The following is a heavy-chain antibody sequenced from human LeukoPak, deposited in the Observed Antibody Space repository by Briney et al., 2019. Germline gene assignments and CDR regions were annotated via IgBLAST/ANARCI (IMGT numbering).Heavy chain of an antibody. V-gene: IGHV3-74*01. CDR3: VRDMGYYDKV. CDR2: INSDGSST. J-gene: IGHJ4*02. D-gene: IGHD3-22*01. Sequence: GGSLRLSCAASGFTFSTYWMHWVRQAPGKGLVWVSRINSDGSSTNYAASVKGRFTISRDNAKNTLYLQMNSLRAEDTAVYYCVRDMGYYDKVWGQGTLVTVSS. CDR1: GFTFSTYW.